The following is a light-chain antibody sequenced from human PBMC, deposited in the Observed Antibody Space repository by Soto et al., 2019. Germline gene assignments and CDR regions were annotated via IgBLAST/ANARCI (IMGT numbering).Light chain of an antibody. CDR1: RDVGSD. CDR3: RQDYGDAWT. J-gene: IGKJ1*01. CDR2: AAA. V-gene: IGKV1-6*01. Sequence: TQMTQSPLSLSASVGEKIIINCRASRDVGSDVSWYQQKPGQAPKGVIYAAANLYAGVPSRFSGRRSGRELTITKSSRRPEDCASQYWRQDYGDAWTFGQGTKGESK.